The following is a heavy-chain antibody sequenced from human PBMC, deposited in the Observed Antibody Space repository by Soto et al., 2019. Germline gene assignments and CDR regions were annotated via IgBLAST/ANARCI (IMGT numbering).Heavy chain of an antibody. J-gene: IGHJ4*02. D-gene: IGHD6-6*01. CDR2: IVVGSGNT. CDR1: GFTFTSSA. Sequence: SVKVSCKASGFTFTSSAVQWVRQARGQRLEWIGWIVVGSGNTNYAQKFQERVTITRDMSTSTAYMELSSLRSEDTAVYYCAAFWDRRGQLGPYDYWGQGTLVPVSS. V-gene: IGHV1-58*01. CDR3: AAFWDRRGQLGPYDY.